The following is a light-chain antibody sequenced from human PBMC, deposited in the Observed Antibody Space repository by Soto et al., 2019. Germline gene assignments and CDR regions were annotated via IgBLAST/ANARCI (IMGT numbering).Light chain of an antibody. V-gene: IGKV1-5*01. J-gene: IGKJ1*01. CDR3: QQYNSYSWT. CDR1: QSISSW. CDR2: DAS. Sequence: DIQMTQSPSTLSASVGDRVTITCRASQSISSWLAWYQQKPGKAPNLLIYDASSLKSGVPSRFSGSGSGTEFTLTISSLQPYDFATYYCQQYNSYSWTFGQGTKVEIK.